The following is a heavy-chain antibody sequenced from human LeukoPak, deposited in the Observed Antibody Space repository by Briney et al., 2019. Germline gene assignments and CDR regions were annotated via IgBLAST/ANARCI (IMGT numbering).Heavy chain of an antibody. D-gene: IGHD1-1*01. V-gene: IGHV4-4*07. CDR1: GGSISSYY. CDR2: IYTTGSD. CDR3: ARDTGTTPYFDH. Sequence: SETLSLTCTVSGGSISSYYWSWIRQPAGKGLEWIGRIYTTGSDSHNPSLKSRVTMSVDTAKSQVSLKLSSVTAADTAVYYCARDTGTTPYFDHWGQGSLVTVSS. J-gene: IGHJ4*02.